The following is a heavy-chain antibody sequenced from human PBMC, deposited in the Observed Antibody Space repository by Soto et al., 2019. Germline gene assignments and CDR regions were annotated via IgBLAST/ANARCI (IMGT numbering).Heavy chain of an antibody. CDR1: GYTLTELS. J-gene: IGHJ3*02. CDR2: FDPEDGET. Sequence: GASVKVSCKVSGYTLTELSMHWVRQAPGKGLEWMGGFDPEDGETIYAQKFQGRVTMTEDTSTDTAYMELSSLRSEDTAVYYCATLSVYDFWSGYSPGAFDIWGQGTMVTVSS. D-gene: IGHD3-3*01. CDR3: ATLSVYDFWSGYSPGAFDI. V-gene: IGHV1-24*01.